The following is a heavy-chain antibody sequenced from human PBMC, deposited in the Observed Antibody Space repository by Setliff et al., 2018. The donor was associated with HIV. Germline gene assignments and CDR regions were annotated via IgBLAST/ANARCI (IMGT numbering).Heavy chain of an antibody. CDR2: IYFSGRT. Sequence: PSETLSLTCTVSNASINSYYWSWIRQPAGRALEWIGRIYFSGRTNYNPSLKSRIKMSIDTSKNQFSLNLSSVTAADTAIYSCARDPYCSGDGCFRYYQHWGRGTLVTVSS. CDR3: ARDPYCSGDGCFRYYQH. J-gene: IGHJ1*01. D-gene: IGHD2-15*01. CDR1: NASINSYY. V-gene: IGHV4-4*07.